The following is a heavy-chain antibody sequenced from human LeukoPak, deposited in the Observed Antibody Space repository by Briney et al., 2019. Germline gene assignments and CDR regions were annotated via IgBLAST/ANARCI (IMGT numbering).Heavy chain of an antibody. CDR2: INTRGGST. CDR3: ARDPPSDSSGYRFDP. V-gene: IGHV1-46*01. J-gene: IGHJ5*02. D-gene: IGHD3-22*01. Sequence: APVKVSCKASGYSFTSYYIHWVRQAPGQGLEWMGIINTRGGSTSYAQKFQGRVTMTRDMSTSTVYMYLSSLRSEDTAVYYCARDPPSDSSGYRFDPWGQGTLVTVSS. CDR1: GYSFTSYY.